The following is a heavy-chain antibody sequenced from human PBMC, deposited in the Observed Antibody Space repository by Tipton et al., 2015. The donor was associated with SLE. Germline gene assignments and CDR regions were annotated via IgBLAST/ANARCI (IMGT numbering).Heavy chain of an antibody. V-gene: IGHV3-30*04. Sequence: QLVQSGGGVVQPGRSLRLSCAASGFTFSSYAMHWVRQAPGKGLEWVAVISYDGSNKYYADSVKGRFTISRDNSKNTLYLQMNSLRAEDTAVYYCARVIAAAGVEYFDYWGQGTLVTVSS. J-gene: IGHJ4*02. D-gene: IGHD6-13*01. CDR2: ISYDGSNK. CDR1: GFTFSSYA. CDR3: ARVIAAAGVEYFDY.